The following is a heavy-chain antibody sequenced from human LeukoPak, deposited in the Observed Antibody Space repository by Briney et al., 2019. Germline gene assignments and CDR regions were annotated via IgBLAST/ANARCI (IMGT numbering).Heavy chain of an antibody. V-gene: IGHV3-7*01. J-gene: IGHJ4*02. CDR1: GFTFSSYW. D-gene: IGHD5-18*01. Sequence: PGGSLRLSCAASGFTFSSYWMSWVRQAPGKGLEWVANIKQDGSEKYYVDSVKGRFTISRDNAKNSLYLQMNSLRAEDTAVYYCARVGRRGYSYARTYYFDYWGQGTLVTVSS. CDR3: ARVGRRGYSYARTYYFDY. CDR2: IKQDGSEK.